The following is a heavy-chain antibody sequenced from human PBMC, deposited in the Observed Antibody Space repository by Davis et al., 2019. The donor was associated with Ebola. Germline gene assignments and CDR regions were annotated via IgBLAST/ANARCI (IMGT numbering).Heavy chain of an antibody. Sequence: GESLKISCAASGFTVSSNYMSWVRQAPGKGLEWVSVIYSGGSTYYADSVKGRFTISRDNAKNSLYLQMNSLRAEDTALYYCAVGGNPPGPTYWGQGTLVTVSS. CDR2: IYSGGST. D-gene: IGHD4-23*01. CDR1: GFTVSSNY. V-gene: IGHV3-53*05. CDR3: AVGGNPPGPTY. J-gene: IGHJ4*02.